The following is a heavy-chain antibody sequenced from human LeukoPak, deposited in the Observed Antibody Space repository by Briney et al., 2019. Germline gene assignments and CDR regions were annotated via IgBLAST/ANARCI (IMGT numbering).Heavy chain of an antibody. J-gene: IGHJ6*03. CDR2: INPNSGGI. CDR1: GYTFTGYY. D-gene: IGHD3-10*01. V-gene: IGHV1-2*02. Sequence: ASVKVSCKASGYTFTGYYLYWVRQAPGQGLEWVGWINPNSGGINSAQKFRGRVTMTRDMSISTVYMELSRLRSEDTAVYYCARLVERFGESYYMDVWGKGTTVIISS. CDR3: ARLVERFGESYYMDV.